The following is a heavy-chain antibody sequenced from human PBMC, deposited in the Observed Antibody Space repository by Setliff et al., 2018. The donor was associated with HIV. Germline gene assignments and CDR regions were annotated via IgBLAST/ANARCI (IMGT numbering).Heavy chain of an antibody. V-gene: IGHV3-48*03. Sequence: GGSLRLSCAASGFTFSSYEFNWIRQAPGKGLEWISSISSSGRTIKYADSVKGRFTISRDNAKRSLYLQMNSLRVEDTAVYYCARDIPPEYPGFDLWGQGTVVTVSS. J-gene: IGHJ3*01. D-gene: IGHD6-6*01. CDR2: ISSSGRTI. CDR3: ARDIPPEYPGFDL. CDR1: GFTFSSYE.